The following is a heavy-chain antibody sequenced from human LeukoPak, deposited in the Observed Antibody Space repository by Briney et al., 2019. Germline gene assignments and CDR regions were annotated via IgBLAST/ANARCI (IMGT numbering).Heavy chain of an antibody. CDR3: ARVACSSTSCYKATDYYYYGMDV. D-gene: IGHD2-2*02. V-gene: IGHV1-69*04. CDR2: IIPILGIA. CDR1: GGTFSSYA. J-gene: IGHJ6*02. Sequence: ASVKVSCKASGGTFSSYAISWVRQAPGQGLEWMGRIIPILGIANYAQKFQGRVTITADKSTSTAYMELSSLRSEDTAVYYCARVACSSTSCYKATDYYYYGMDVWGQGTTVTVSS.